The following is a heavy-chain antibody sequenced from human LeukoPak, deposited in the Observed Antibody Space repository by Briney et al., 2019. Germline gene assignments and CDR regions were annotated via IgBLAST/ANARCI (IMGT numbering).Heavy chain of an antibody. D-gene: IGHD3-16*01. CDR1: GFTISSYS. CDR3: AKDLVRDYTGGVDY. J-gene: IGHJ4*02. V-gene: IGHV3-21*04. CDR2: ISSTSEYI. Sequence: GGSLRLSCTASGFTISSYSLNWVRQAPGKGLEWVSSISSTSEYIHYADSVKGRFTISRDNSKNTLYLQMNSLRAEDTAVYYCAKDLVRDYTGGVDYWGQGTLVTVSS.